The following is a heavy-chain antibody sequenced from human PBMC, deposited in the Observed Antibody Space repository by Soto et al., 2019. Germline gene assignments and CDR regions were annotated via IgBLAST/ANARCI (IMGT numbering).Heavy chain of an antibody. D-gene: IGHD1-7*01. CDR3: ARDEHWNYGIEY. J-gene: IGHJ4*02. CDR1: GGSISSGDYY. V-gene: IGHV4-30-4*01. Sequence: SETLSLTCTVSGGSISSGDYYWSWIRQPPGKGLEWIGCIYYSGSTYYNPSLKSRVTISVDTSKNQFSLKLSSVTAADTAVYYCARDEHWNYGIEYWGQGTLVTVSS. CDR2: IYYSGST.